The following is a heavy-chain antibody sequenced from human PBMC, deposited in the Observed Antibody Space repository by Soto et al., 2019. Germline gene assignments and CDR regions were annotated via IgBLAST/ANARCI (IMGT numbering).Heavy chain of an antibody. CDR1: GYTFTNYD. CDR2: MNPNSGNT. V-gene: IGHV1-8*01. D-gene: IGHD6-13*01. Sequence: ASVKVSCKTSGYTFTNYDINWVRQATGQGLEWMGWMNPNSGNTGYGQKFQGRLSMTRDNSISTAYMELSSLRSEDSAVYYCARWGQNAAAGPYFDYRGQGTLVTVSS. J-gene: IGHJ4*02. CDR3: ARWGQNAAAGPYFDY.